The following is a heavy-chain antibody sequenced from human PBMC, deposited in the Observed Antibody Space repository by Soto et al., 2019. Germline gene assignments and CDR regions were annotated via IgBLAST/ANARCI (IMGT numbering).Heavy chain of an antibody. D-gene: IGHD2-21*02. V-gene: IGHV1-2*02. Sequence: GASVKVSCKASGYTFTGYYMHWVRQAPGQGLEWMGWINPNSGGTNYSQKFKGRVTMTRDTSRRTAYMELSRLRSDDTAVYYCARDQFSEVTAPSWLVPWGQGAMLTVST. CDR1: GYTFTGYY. CDR3: ARDQFSEVTAPSWLVP. CDR2: INPNSGGT. J-gene: IGHJ5*02.